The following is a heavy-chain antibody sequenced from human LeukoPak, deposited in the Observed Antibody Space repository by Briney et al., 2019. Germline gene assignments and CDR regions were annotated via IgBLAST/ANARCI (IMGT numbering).Heavy chain of an antibody. J-gene: IGHJ3*02. CDR1: GFTFSSYG. Sequence: PGGSLRLSCAASGFTFSSYGMHWVRQAPGKGLEWVAVIWYDGSNKYYADSVKGRFTISRDNSKHTLYLQMNSLRAEDTAVYYCARTPYYYDSSALRDAFDIWGQGTMVTVSS. CDR2: IWYDGSNK. CDR3: ARTPYYYDSSALRDAFDI. V-gene: IGHV3-33*01. D-gene: IGHD3-22*01.